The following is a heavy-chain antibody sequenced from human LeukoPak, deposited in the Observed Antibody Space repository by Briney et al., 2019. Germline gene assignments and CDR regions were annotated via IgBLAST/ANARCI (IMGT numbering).Heavy chain of an antibody. CDR3: ARGETMDV. D-gene: IGHD5-24*01. CDR1: DLSFETYW. J-gene: IGHJ6*03. CDR2: INEDGSEK. Sequence: GALRLSCVALDLSFETYWMSWVRQAPGKGPEWVANINEDGSEKHYVGSVRGRFTISRDNADNSLHLQMNSLRPEDMAVYYCARGETMDVWGKGTTVTVSS. V-gene: IGHV3-7*01.